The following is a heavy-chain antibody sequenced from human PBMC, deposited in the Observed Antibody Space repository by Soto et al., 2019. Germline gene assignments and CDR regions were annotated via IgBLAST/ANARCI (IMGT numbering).Heavy chain of an antibody. J-gene: IGHJ4*02. CDR3: ATLMEAATPAPFDY. V-gene: IGHV1-24*01. CDR1: GYTLTELS. CDR2: FDPEDGET. Sequence: GASVKVSCKVSGYTLTELSMHWVRQAPGKGLEWMGGFDPEDGETIYAQKFQGRVTMTEDTSTDTAYMELSSLRSEDTAVYYCATLMEAATPAPFDYWGQGTLVTVSS. D-gene: IGHD2-15*01.